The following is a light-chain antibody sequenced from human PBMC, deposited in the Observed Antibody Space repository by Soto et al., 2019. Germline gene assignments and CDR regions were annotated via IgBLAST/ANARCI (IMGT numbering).Light chain of an antibody. CDR1: QSVNSNY. J-gene: IGKJ1*01. CDR3: QQYGRSPRP. V-gene: IGKV3-20*01. Sequence: ETVPTQSLCTLSLSPGERATLSCRASQSVNSNYLAWYQQKPGQAPRLLIYGASSRATGIPDRFSGSGSGTDFILTISRLEPDDFAVYYCQQYGRSPRPFGQGTMVDVK. CDR2: GAS.